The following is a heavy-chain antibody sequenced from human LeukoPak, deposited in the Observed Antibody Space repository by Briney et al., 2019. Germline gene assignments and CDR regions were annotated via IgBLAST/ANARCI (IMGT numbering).Heavy chain of an antibody. CDR2: IYYSGST. Sequence: PSGTLSLTCTVSGGSISSSSYYWGWIRQPPGKGLEWIGSIYYSGSTYYNPSLKSRVTISVDTSKNQFSLKLSSVTAADTAVYYCARHWSYYDFWSGPGGDYWGQGTLVTVSS. CDR1: GGSISSSSYY. CDR3: ARHWSYYDFWSGPGGDY. V-gene: IGHV4-39*01. J-gene: IGHJ4*02. D-gene: IGHD3-3*01.